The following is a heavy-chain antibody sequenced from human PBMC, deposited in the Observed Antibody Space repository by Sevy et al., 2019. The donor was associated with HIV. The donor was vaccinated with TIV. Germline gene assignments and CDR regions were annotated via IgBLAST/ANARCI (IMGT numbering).Heavy chain of an antibody. V-gene: IGHV3-48*02. Sequence: GGSLRLSCAASGFTFSSYSMNWVRQAPGKGLEWVSYISSSSSTIYYADSVKGRFTISRDNAKNSLYLQRNSLRDEDTAVYYCARDDYDILTGYYPSGYYYGMDVWGQGTTVTVSS. D-gene: IGHD3-9*01. CDR1: GFTFSSYS. CDR2: ISSSSSTI. CDR3: ARDDYDILTGYYPSGYYYGMDV. J-gene: IGHJ6*02.